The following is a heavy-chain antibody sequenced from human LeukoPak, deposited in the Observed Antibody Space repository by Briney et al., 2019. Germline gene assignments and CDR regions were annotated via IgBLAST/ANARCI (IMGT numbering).Heavy chain of an antibody. CDR1: GFTFSSYA. Sequence: GGSLRLSFAASGFTFSSYAMHWVRQAPGKGLEWVAVISYDGSNKYYADSVKGRFTISRDNSKNTLYLQMNSLRAEDTAVYYCAREWGVGATAPPVFGYWGQGTLVTVSS. CDR3: AREWGVGATAPPVFGY. J-gene: IGHJ4*02. V-gene: IGHV3-30-3*01. D-gene: IGHD1-26*01. CDR2: ISYDGSNK.